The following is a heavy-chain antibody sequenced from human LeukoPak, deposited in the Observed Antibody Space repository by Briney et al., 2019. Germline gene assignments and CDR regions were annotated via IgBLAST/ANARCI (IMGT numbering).Heavy chain of an antibody. D-gene: IGHD1-14*01. J-gene: IGHJ4*02. Sequence: QPGGSLSLSCAASGFAFSSYSVNWVRQAPGKGLEWVSYISSGSSTIYYADSVKGRFTISRDNAKNTLYLQMNSLRAEDTAVYYCARDTIQTGSSFDYWGQGTLVTVSS. V-gene: IGHV3-48*01. CDR2: ISSGSSTI. CDR3: ARDTIQTGSSFDY. CDR1: GFAFSSYS.